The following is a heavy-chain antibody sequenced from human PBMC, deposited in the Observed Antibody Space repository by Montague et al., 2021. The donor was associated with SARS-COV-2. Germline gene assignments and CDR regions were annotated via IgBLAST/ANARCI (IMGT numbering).Heavy chain of an antibody. CDR1: GFTFSSYE. CDR2: ISNSGDTK. V-gene: IGHV3-48*03. D-gene: IGHD3-22*01. CDR3: ARAGDDYCYDSSGFLY. J-gene: IGHJ4*02. Sequence: SLRLSCAASGFTFSSYEMNWVRQAPGKGLEWVSYISNSGDTKYYADSVKGRFTISRDNAKNSLYLQMGSLRAEDTAVYYCARAGDDYCYDSSGFLYWGQGTLVTVSS.